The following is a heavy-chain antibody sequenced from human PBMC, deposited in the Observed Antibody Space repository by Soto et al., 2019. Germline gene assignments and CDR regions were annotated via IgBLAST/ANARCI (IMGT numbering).Heavy chain of an antibody. J-gene: IGHJ4*02. Sequence: QVQLMQSGAEVKKPGASVKVSCKASGDTFTDYYIHWVRQAPGQGLEWIGTVNPSGGHTTYAQHFLGRATMTRDTSTSTLYMELTSLTSDDTAIYYCARGGHVVVVTAALDYWGQGTLVTVSS. V-gene: IGHV1-46*01. CDR2: VNPSGGHT. CDR3: ARGGHVVVVTAALDY. CDR1: GDTFTDYY. D-gene: IGHD2-21*02.